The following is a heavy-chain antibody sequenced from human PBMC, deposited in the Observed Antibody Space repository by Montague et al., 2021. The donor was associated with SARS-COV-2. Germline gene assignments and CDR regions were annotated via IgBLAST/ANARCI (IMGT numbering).Heavy chain of an antibody. CDR3: ARAGDSGSYWPYGMDV. V-gene: IGHV5-10-1*01. CDR1: GYSFTSYW. D-gene: IGHD1-26*01. CDR2: IDPSDSYT. Sequence: QSGAEVKKPGESLRISCKGSGYSFTSYWISWVRQMPGKGLEWMGRIDPSDSYTNYSPSFQGHVTISADKSISTAYLQWSSLKASGTAMYYCARAGDSGSYWPYGMDVWGQGTTVTVSS. J-gene: IGHJ6*02.